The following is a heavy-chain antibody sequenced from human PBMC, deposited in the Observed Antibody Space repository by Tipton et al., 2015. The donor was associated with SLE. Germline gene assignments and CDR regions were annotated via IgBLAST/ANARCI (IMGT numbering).Heavy chain of an antibody. Sequence: TLSLTCAVYGGSFSGYYWSWIRQHPGKGLEWIGYIYYSGSTYYNPSLKSRVTISVGTSKNQFSLKLSSVTAADTAVYYCARRIAAVQHWGQGTLVTVSS. CDR3: ARRIAAVQH. CDR2: IYYSGST. CDR1: GGSFSGYY. D-gene: IGHD6-6*01. J-gene: IGHJ1*01. V-gene: IGHV4-34*01.